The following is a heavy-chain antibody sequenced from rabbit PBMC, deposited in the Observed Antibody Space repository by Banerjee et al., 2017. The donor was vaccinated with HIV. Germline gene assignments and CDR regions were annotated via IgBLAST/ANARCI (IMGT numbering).Heavy chain of an antibody. D-gene: IGHD4-1*01. V-gene: IGHV1S45*01. Sequence: QQQLVESGGGLVKPEGSLTLTCTASGIDFSSYGISWVRQAPGKGLEWIASINVDSTGITYYASWAKGRFTISKTSSTTVTLQMTSLTAADTATYFCARTSAGGGWDWLDLWGPGTLVTVS. J-gene: IGHJ5*01. CDR3: ARTSAGGGWDWLDL. CDR1: GIDFSSYG. CDR2: INVDSTGIT.